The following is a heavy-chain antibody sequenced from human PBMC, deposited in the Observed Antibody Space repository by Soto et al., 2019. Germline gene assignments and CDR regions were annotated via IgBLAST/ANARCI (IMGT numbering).Heavy chain of an antibody. J-gene: IGHJ6*02. CDR1: GGSISSGGYS. CDR3: ARGDYYYGMDV. Sequence: QLQLQESGSGLVKPSQTLSLTCAVSGGSISSGGYSWSWIRQPPGKGLEWIGYIYHSGSTYYNPSLKSRVTISVHRAKNQFSLKLSSVTAAATAVYYCARGDYYYGMDVWGQGTTVTVSS. V-gene: IGHV4-30-2*01. CDR2: IYHSGST.